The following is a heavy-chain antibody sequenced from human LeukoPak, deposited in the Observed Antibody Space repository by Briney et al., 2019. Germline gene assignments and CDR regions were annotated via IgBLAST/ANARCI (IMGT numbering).Heavy chain of an antibody. CDR3: ATEGRSVVVAARVFDY. Sequence: GASVKVSCKVSGYTLTELSMHWVRQVPGKGLEWMGGFDPEDGETIYAQKFQGRVTMTEDTSTDTACMELSSLRSEDTAVYYCATEGRSVVVAARVFDYWGQGTLVTVSS. D-gene: IGHD2-15*01. CDR1: GYTLTELS. V-gene: IGHV1-24*01. J-gene: IGHJ4*02. CDR2: FDPEDGET.